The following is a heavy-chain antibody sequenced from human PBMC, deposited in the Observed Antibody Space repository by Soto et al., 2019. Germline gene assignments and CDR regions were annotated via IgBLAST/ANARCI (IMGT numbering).Heavy chain of an antibody. CDR3: AMXXXXXTPTPQDV. CDR2: ISPYSGNT. Sequence: QVQLVQSGDEVRKPGSSVKVSCKASGYIFVNYGIAWVRQAPGQGLEWMGWISPYSGNTHYASKVQGRLTMTTDTXXXXXXXXXXXXXXXXXXXXYCAMXXXXXTPTPQDVWGQGTTVTVSS. D-gene: IGHD2-8*02. CDR1: GYIFVNYG. V-gene: IGHV1-18*01. J-gene: IGHJ6*02.